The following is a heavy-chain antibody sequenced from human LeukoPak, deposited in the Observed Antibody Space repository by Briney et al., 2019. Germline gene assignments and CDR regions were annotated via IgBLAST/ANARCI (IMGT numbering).Heavy chain of an antibody. CDR2: FNPNSGGT. J-gene: IGHJ3*02. V-gene: IGHV1-2*06. Sequence: ASVKVSCKASGYTFTGYYMHWVRQAPGQGLEWMGRFNPNSGGTNYAQKFQGRVTMTRDTSISTAYMELSRLRSDDTAVYYCARGDYGNDAFDIWGQGTMVTVSS. CDR1: GYTFTGYY. D-gene: IGHD4-11*01. CDR3: ARGDYGNDAFDI.